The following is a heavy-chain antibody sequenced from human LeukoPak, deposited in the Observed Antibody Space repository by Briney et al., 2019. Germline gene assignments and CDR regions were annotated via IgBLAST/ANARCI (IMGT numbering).Heavy chain of an antibody. J-gene: IGHJ6*03. V-gene: IGHV4-4*02. D-gene: IGHD3-3*01. CDR1: GGSIISSNW. Sequence: SSGTLSLTCAVSGGSIISSNWWSWVRQPPGKGLEWIGEINHSGSTNYNPSLKSRVTISVDTSKNQFSLKLSSVTAADTAVYYCARLDYDFWSGYSNYYYYYMDVWGKGTTVTVSS. CDR2: INHSGST. CDR3: ARLDYDFWSGYSNYYYYYMDV.